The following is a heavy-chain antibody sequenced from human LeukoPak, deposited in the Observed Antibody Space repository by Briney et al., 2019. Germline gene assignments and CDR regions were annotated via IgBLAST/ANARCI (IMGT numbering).Heavy chain of an antibody. Sequence: GGSLRLSCVASGFSFSRNAMNWLRQPPGKGLEWVSGVGGSNTDTSYADSVKGRFTISRDTSQNTVSLVMNNLRAEDTAIYYCATHDTMVGISWGQGTLVTVSS. V-gene: IGHV3-23*01. CDR1: GFSFSRNA. CDR2: VGGSNTDT. CDR3: ATHDTMVGIS. D-gene: IGHD1-26*01. J-gene: IGHJ4*02.